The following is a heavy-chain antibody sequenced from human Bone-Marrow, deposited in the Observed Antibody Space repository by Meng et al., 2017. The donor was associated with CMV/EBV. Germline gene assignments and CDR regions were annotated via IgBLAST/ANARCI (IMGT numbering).Heavy chain of an antibody. V-gene: IGHV1-2*02. CDR3: ERGSESGYDFRSAYYISDYIDS. D-gene: IGHD3-3*01. CDR2: IDPRTGDT. Sequence: ASVKVSCKASTYTFIDHHIHWVRQAPGQVLEWRGWIDPRTGDTKYAQKFQGRGTLSRDTSISTAYMDLRRLRSDDTAVYYCERGSESGYDFRSAYYISDYIDSWGQGTLVTVSS. CDR1: TYTFIDHH. J-gene: IGHJ4*02.